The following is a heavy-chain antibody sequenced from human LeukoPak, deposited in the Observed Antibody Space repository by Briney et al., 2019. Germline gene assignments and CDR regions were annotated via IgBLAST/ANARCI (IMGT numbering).Heavy chain of an antibody. Sequence: GGSLRLSCAASGFTFSSYAMSWVRQAPGKGLEWVSAISGSGGSTYYADSVKGRFTISRDNSKNTLYLQMNSLRAEDTAVYYCARSRLWFGEYARDDYFDYWGQGTLVTVSS. CDR3: ARSRLWFGEYARDDYFDY. V-gene: IGHV3-23*01. CDR2: ISGSGGST. J-gene: IGHJ4*02. CDR1: GFTFSSYA. D-gene: IGHD3-10*01.